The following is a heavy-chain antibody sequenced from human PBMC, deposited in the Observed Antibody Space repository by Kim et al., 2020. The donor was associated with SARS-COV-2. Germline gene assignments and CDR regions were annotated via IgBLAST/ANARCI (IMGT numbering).Heavy chain of an antibody. J-gene: IGHJ6*02. Sequence: ASVKVSCKASGYTFTSYAMNWVRQAPGQGLEWMGWINTNTGNPTYAQGFTGRFVFSLDTSVSTAYLQISSLKAEDTAVYYCARGGSSWEQWLTTPYGMDVWGQGTTVTVSS. CDR2: INTNTGNP. CDR1: GYTFTSYA. CDR3: ARGGSSWEQWLTTPYGMDV. V-gene: IGHV7-4-1*02. D-gene: IGHD6-19*01.